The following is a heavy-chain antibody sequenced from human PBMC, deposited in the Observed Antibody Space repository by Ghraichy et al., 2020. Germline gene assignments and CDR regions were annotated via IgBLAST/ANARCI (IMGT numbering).Heavy chain of an antibody. CDR1: GGSISSDY. J-gene: IGHJ5*02. V-gene: IGHV4-59*01. CDR3: ARDRPYFDP. Sequence: ETLSLTCTVSGGSISSDYWSWIRRPPGKGLEWIASIYYRGATDYNPSLKSRVTISVDTSKNQISLNLSSVTAADTAVYYCARDRPYFDPWGQGTLVTVSS. CDR2: IYYRGAT.